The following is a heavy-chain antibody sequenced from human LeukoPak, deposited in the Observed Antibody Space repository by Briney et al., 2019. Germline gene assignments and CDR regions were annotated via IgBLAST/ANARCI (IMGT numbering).Heavy chain of an antibody. V-gene: IGHV3-21*01. Sequence: GGSLRLSCAASGFTFSSYSMNWVRQAPGKGLEWVSSISSSSSYIYYADSVKGRFTISSDNAKNSLYLQMNSLRAEDTAVYYCARADSGWFPNDDAFDIWGQGTMVTVSS. CDR1: GFTFSSYS. J-gene: IGHJ3*02. D-gene: IGHD6-19*01. CDR2: ISSSSSYI. CDR3: ARADSGWFPNDDAFDI.